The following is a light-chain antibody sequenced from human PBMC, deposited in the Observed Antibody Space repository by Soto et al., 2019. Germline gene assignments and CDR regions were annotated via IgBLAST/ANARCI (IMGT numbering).Light chain of an antibody. Sequence: QSVLTQPPSVSAAPGQKVTISCSGSSSNIGNNYVSWYQQLPGTAPKLLIYDNNKRPSGIPDRFSGSKSGTSATLGITGLQNGDEADYYCGTWDSSLSALVFSGGTKLTVL. CDR1: SSNIGNNY. J-gene: IGLJ2*01. CDR2: DNN. CDR3: GTWDSSLSALV. V-gene: IGLV1-51*01.